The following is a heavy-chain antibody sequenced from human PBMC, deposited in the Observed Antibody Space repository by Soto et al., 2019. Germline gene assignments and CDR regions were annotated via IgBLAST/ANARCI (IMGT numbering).Heavy chain of an antibody. Sequence: PGESLKISCKGSGYSFTSYWIGWVRQMPGKGLEWMGIIYPGDSDTRYSPSFQGQVTISADKSISTAYLQWSSLKASDTAMYYCARQRRVCSGGSCYTRREETTGRDTYGMDVWGQGTTVTVSS. CDR2: IYPGDSDT. CDR3: ARQRRVCSGGSCYTRREETTGRDTYGMDV. D-gene: IGHD2-15*01. CDR1: GYSFTSYW. V-gene: IGHV5-51*01. J-gene: IGHJ6*02.